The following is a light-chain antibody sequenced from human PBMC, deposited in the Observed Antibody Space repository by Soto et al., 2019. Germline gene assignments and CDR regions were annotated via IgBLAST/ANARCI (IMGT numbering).Light chain of an antibody. J-gene: IGKJ1*01. CDR3: QQYDNLPWT. CDR2: DAS. CDR1: QDISNY. Sequence: DIQMTQSPSSLSASVGDRLSVACQASQDISNYLNWYQQKPGKAPKLLIYDASNLETGVPSRFSGSGSGTDFTFTISSLQPEDIATYYCQQYDNLPWTFGQGTKVDI. V-gene: IGKV1-33*01.